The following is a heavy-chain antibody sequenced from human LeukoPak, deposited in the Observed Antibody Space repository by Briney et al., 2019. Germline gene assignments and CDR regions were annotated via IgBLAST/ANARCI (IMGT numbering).Heavy chain of an antibody. J-gene: IGHJ4*02. D-gene: IGHD4-17*01. V-gene: IGHV4-59*08. CDR2: IDYSGNT. CDR1: GGSISSSY. Sequence: SETLSLTCTVSGGSISSSYWSWIRQPPGKGLEWIGYIDYSGNTNYNPSLKSRVTISVERSKNQFSLKLSSVTAADTAVYYCARATSYGDYVDYWGQGTLATVSS. CDR3: ARATSYGDYVDY.